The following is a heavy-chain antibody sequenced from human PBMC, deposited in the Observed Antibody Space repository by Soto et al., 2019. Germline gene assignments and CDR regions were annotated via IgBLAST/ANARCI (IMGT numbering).Heavy chain of an antibody. CDR3: AKNRGAGDYSNWSFAV. J-gene: IGHJ2*01. CDR2: IHGDGDYT. Sequence: QVLESGGGLVQPGGSLGLSCAASGFTFSCCAMSWVRQAPGKGLEWVSTIHGDGDYTHDTDSVKGRFTISRDNSRNTLYLQMNSLRADDTAVYYCAKNRGAGDYSNWSFAVWGRGTLVTVSS. CDR1: GFTFSCCA. V-gene: IGHV3-23*01. D-gene: IGHD7-27*01.